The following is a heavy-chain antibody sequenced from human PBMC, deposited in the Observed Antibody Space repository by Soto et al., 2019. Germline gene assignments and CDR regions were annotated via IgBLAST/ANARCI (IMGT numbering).Heavy chain of an antibody. CDR1: GGSISSGGYS. V-gene: IGHV4-30-2*01. Sequence: SETLSLTCAVSGGSISSGGYSWSWIRQPPGKGLEWIGYIYHSGSTYYNPSLKSRVTISVDRSKNQFSLKLSSVTAADTAVYYCARLLWFGYNWFDPWGQGTLVTVSS. CDR3: ARLLWFGYNWFDP. J-gene: IGHJ5*02. D-gene: IGHD3-10*01. CDR2: IYHSGST.